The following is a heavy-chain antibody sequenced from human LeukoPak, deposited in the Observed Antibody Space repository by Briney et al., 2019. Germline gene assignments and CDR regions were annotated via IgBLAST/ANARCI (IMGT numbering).Heavy chain of an antibody. CDR1: GYTFTSYG. CDR2: ISAYNANT. V-gene: IGHV1-18*01. J-gene: IGHJ3*02. CDR3: ARSGPGVGGDAFDI. D-gene: IGHD2-15*01. Sequence: GASVKVSCKASGYTFTSYGISWVRQAPGQGLEWMGRISAYNANTNYAQNLQGRVTMTTDTSTSTAYMELRSLRSDDTAVYYCARSGPGVGGDAFDIWGQGTMVTVSS.